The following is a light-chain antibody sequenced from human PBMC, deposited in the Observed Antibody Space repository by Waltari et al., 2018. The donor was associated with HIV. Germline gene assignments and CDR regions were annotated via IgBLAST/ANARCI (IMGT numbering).Light chain of an antibody. CDR3: QQTYTFPHT. J-gene: IGKJ2*01. Sequence: DIKVTQSPSSLSASVGDRVSITCRASEKIDKSLHWYKEKSGEAPQLLIYTSTALRGGVPPRFVGGGSGTDFTLTINGLQVEDFATYYCQQTYTFPHTFGRGT. CDR2: TST. V-gene: IGKV1-39*01. CDR1: EKIDKS.